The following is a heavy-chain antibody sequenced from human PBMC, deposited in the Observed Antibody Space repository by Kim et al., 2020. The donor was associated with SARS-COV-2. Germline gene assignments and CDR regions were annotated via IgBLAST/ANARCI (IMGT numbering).Heavy chain of an antibody. D-gene: IGHD6-6*01. CDR3: AKGSSPYYYYYMDV. V-gene: IGHV3-9*01. Sequence: SVQGRFTISRDNAKNSLYLQMNSLGAEDTALYYCAKGSSPYYYYYMDVWGKGTPVTVSS. J-gene: IGHJ6*03.